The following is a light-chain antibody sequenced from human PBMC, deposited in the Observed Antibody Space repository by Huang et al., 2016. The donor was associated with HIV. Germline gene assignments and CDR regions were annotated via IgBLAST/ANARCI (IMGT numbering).Light chain of an antibody. CDR2: DAS. CDR1: QDIANY. CDR3: QQYDSLPPWT. Sequence: DIQMTQSPSSLSASVGDRVTISCPASQDIANYLNWYQQHPGQAPKLLIYDASTLQTGVPSRFSGSGSGTDFSFTISSLQPEDIATYYCQQYDSLPPWTFGQGTKVEIQ. J-gene: IGKJ1*01. V-gene: IGKV1-33*01.